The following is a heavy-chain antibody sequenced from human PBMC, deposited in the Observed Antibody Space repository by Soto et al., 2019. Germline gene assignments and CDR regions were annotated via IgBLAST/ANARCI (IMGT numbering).Heavy chain of an antibody. J-gene: IGHJ4*01. V-gene: IGHV3-9*01. CDR2: LNWNSVTP. Sequence: GGSLRLSCAASGFNFGDYAMHWVRQTPGQGLEWVSGLNWNSVTPGYGDSVKGRFTTSRDNAKNSLYLQMDSLRAEDTAIYYCARDSGYGSRSSVNHYLDYWGNGTLVTVSS. CDR3: ARDSGYGSRSSVNHYLDY. CDR1: GFNFGDYA. D-gene: IGHD3-10*01.